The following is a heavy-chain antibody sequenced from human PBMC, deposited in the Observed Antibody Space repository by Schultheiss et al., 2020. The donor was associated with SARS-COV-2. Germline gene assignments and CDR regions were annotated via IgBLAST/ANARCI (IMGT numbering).Heavy chain of an antibody. V-gene: IGHV3-74*01. D-gene: IGHD3-3*01. Sequence: GGSLRLSCAASGFTFSTYWMNWVRQVPGKGLVWVSRINTDGGSTDYADSVKGRFTISRDNSKNTLYLQMNSLRAEDTAVYYCARGCDYDFWSGYDCPFDYWGQGTLVTVSS. CDR3: ARGCDYDFWSGYDCPFDY. J-gene: IGHJ4*02. CDR1: GFTFSTYW. CDR2: INTDGGST.